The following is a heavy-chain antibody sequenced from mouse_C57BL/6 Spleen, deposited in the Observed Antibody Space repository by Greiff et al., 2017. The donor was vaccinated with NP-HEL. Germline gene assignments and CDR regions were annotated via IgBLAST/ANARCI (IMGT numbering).Heavy chain of an antibody. CDR3: TKDYYGSSYERGYFDY. J-gene: IGHJ2*01. V-gene: IGHV14-4*01. D-gene: IGHD1-1*01. CDR1: GFNIKDDY. Sequence: EVQLQQSGAELVRPGASVKLSCTASGFNIKDDYMHWVKQRPEQGLEWIGWIDPENGDTEYASKFQGKATITADTSSNTAYLQLSSLTSEDTAVYYCTKDYYGSSYERGYFDYWGQGTTLTVSS. CDR2: IDPENGDT.